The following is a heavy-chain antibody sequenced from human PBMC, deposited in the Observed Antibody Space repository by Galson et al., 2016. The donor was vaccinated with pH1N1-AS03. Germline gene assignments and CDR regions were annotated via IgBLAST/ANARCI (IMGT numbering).Heavy chain of an antibody. D-gene: IGHD2-15*01. CDR3: TRAAVGGPFDAFDI. Sequence: SLRLSCAASGFTFSNYAVHWVRQAPGKGLEWVTIISHDGSNKYYADFVKGRFTISRDNSKNTLYLQMNSLRAEDTAVYYCTRAAVGGPFDAFDIWGQGTTVIVSS. CDR1: GFTFSNYA. CDR2: ISHDGSNK. V-gene: IGHV3-30-3*01. J-gene: IGHJ3*02.